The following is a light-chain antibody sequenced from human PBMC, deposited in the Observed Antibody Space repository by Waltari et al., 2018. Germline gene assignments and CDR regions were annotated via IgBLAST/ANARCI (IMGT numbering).Light chain of an antibody. V-gene: IGKV3-11*01. CDR1: QSVTNY. CDR2: DTS. Sequence: EIVLTPSPDTLYLSPGERATPSCRASQSVTNYLAWYQQKPGQAPRLLIYDTSTRATGIPARFSGSGSGTDFTLIISSLGAEDFAVYYCQQRTNWPLTFGGGTKVEIK. J-gene: IGKJ4*01. CDR3: QQRTNWPLT.